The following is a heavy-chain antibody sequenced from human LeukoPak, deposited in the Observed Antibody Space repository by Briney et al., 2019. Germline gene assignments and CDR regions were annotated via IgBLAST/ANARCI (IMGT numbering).Heavy chain of an antibody. CDR3: AKGAWYNWNHYFDY. D-gene: IGHD1-20*01. Sequence: PGGSLKLSCTASGFTLSGSAMFWVRQASGKGLEWVGRIRTKTDSYATSYGASVKGRFTMSRDDSRNTVYLQMNSLRAEDTAVYYCAKGAWYNWNHYFDYWGQGTLVTVSS. CDR1: GFTLSGSA. CDR2: IRTKTDSYAT. V-gene: IGHV3-73*01. J-gene: IGHJ4*02.